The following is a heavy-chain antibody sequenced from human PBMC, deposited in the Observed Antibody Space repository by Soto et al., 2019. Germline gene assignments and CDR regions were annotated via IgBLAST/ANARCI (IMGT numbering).Heavy chain of an antibody. V-gene: IGHV3-23*01. CDR2: ISGNGVST. J-gene: IGHJ4*02. CDR3: AKNSGDDYYDSSGIEF. Sequence: GGSLRLSCAASGFTFSSYALTWVRRAPGKGLEWVSAISGNGVSTYYADSVKGRFTISRDTSKNTLYLQVSSLRAEDTAVYYCAKNSGDDYYDSSGIEFWGQGTLVTVSS. CDR1: GFTFSSYA. D-gene: IGHD3-22*01.